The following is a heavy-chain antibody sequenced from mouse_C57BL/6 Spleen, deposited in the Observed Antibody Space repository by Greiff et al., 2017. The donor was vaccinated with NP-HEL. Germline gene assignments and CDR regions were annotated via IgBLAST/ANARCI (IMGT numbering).Heavy chain of an antibody. CDR2: IYPGSGST. D-gene: IGHD1-1*01. J-gene: IGHJ1*03. V-gene: IGHV1-55*01. CDR1: GYTFTSYW. CDR3: ARDPPYYYGSSDWYFDV. Sequence: VQLHQPGAELVKPGASVKMSCKASGYTFTSYWITWVKQRPGQGLEWIGDIYPGSGSTNYNEKFKSKATLTVDTSSSTAYMQLSSLTSEDSAVYYCARDPPYYYGSSDWYFDVWGTGTTVTVSS.